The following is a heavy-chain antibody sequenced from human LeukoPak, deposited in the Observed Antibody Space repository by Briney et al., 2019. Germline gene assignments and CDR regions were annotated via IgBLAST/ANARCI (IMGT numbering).Heavy chain of an antibody. D-gene: IGHD6-13*01. CDR3: ARDSFSSSWPKWFDP. CDR1: GGSINSDNYY. J-gene: IGHJ5*02. CDR2: IYTSGST. V-gene: IGHV4-61*02. Sequence: SETLSLTCTVSGGSINSDNYYWSWIRRPAGKGLEWIGRIYTSGSTNYNPSLKSRVTISIDTSKNQFSLRLRSVTAADTAVYYCARDSFSSSWPKWFDPWGQGILVAVSS.